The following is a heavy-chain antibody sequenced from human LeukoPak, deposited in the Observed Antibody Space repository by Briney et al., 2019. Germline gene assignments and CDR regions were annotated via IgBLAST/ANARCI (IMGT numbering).Heavy chain of an antibody. CDR1: GFTFSSYS. V-gene: IGHV3-30*18. CDR2: ISHDGRGT. Sequence: GGSLRLSCAASGFTFSSYSMNWVRQAPGKGLEWVAVISHDGRGTNYADSVKGRFTISRDNSKDTLYLQMNSLRAEDTALYYCAKEITYDGRYYVYFHHWGQGTLVTVSS. D-gene: IGHD3-10*01. J-gene: IGHJ1*01. CDR3: AKEITYDGRYYVYFHH.